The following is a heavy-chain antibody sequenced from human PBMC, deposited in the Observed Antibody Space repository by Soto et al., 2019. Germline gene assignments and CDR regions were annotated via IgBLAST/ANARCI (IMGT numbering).Heavy chain of an antibody. CDR2: INAANGDT. CDR3: VRRHVSATGIDWFDP. Sequence: ASVKRSCKASGYTFTSYGIHWVRQAPGQRLEWMGWINAANGDTKYSPKFQGRVTITRDTSASTAYMELSSLRSEDTAVYYCVRRHVSATGIDWFDPWGQGTLVTVSS. V-gene: IGHV1-3*01. CDR1: GYTFTSYG. J-gene: IGHJ5*02. D-gene: IGHD6-13*01.